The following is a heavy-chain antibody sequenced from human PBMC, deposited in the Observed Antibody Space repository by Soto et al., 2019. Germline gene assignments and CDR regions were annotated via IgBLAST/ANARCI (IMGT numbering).Heavy chain of an antibody. CDR3: KMARDAFDI. CDR1: GFTFSGSA. D-gene: IGHD5-12*01. Sequence: GGSLRLSCAASGFTFSGSAMHWVRQASGKGLEWVGRIRSKANSYATAYAASVKGRFTISRDDSKNTAYLQMNSLKTEDTAVYYCKMARDAFDILGQGTMVTVSS. V-gene: IGHV3-73*01. J-gene: IGHJ3*02. CDR2: IRSKANSYAT.